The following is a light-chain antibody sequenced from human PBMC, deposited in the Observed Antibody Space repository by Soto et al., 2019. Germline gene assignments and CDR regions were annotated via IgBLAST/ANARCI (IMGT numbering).Light chain of an antibody. CDR1: SSDVGGYSY. Sequence: QSALTQPASVSGSPGQSITISCTGTSSDVGGYSYVSWYQQHPGKAPKLMIYEVSNRPSGVSNRFSGSKSGNTASLTISGLQAEDEADDYCSSYTSSSTLVVFGGGTKVTVL. CDR2: EVS. J-gene: IGLJ2*01. V-gene: IGLV2-14*01. CDR3: SSYTSSSTLVV.